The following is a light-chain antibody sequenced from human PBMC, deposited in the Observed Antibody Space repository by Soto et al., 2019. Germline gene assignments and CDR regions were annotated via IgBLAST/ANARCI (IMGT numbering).Light chain of an antibody. CDR3: SSYTSSSTLV. CDR2: DVS. CDR1: SSDIGVSNY. V-gene: IGLV2-14*01. Sequence: QSVLTQPASVSGSPGQSITISCTGTSSDIGVSNYVSWYQHHPDKAPKLVIYDVSNRPSGLSHRFSGSKSGSTASLTISGLQAEDEADYYCSSYTSSSTLVFGGGTKVTVL. J-gene: IGLJ2*01.